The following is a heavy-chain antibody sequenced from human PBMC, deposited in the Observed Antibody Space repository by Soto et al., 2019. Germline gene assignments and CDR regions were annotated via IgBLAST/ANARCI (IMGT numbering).Heavy chain of an antibody. V-gene: IGHV3-30*18. CDR2: ISYDGSNK. D-gene: IGHD1-26*01. CDR3: AKDLVSSGSYLRVYYYGMDV. J-gene: IGHJ6*02. Sequence: GGSLRFSCAASGFTFSSYGMHWVRQAPGKGLEWVAVISYDGSNKYYADSVKGRFTISRDNSKNTLYLQMNSLRAEDTAVYYCAKDLVSSGSYLRVYYYGMDVWGQGTTVTVSS. CDR1: GFTFSSYG.